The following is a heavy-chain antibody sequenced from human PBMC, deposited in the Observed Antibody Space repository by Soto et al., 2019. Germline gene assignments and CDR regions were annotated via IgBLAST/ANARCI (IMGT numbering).Heavy chain of an antibody. J-gene: IGHJ5*02. D-gene: IGHD1-1*01. Sequence: SETLSLTCTVSGASISGFYWSWIRKSAGKGLEWIGRIYATGTTDYNPSLKSRVMISVDTSKKQFSLKLRSVTAADTAVYYCVRDGTKTLRDWFDPWGQAISVTVSS. CDR2: IYATGTT. CDR1: GASISGFY. CDR3: VRDGTKTLRDWFDP. V-gene: IGHV4-4*07.